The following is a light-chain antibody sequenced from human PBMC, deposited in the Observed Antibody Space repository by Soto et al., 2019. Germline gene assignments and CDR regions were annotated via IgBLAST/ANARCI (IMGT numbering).Light chain of an antibody. CDR1: QSVHVSY. CDR3: QQYGIAPLALT. CDR2: GTS. J-gene: IGKJ4*01. V-gene: IGKV3-20*01. Sequence: EVVLTQSPGTLSLSPGETATLSCRASQSVHVSYLAWYQQKPGQAPSLLIYGTSSRATGIPDRFSGSGSGTDCTLTISRLEPEDFALYYCQQYGIAPLALTFGGGTKVEMK.